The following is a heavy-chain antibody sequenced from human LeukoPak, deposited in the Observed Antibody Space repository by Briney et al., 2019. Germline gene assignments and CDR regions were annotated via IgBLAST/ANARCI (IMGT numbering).Heavy chain of an antibody. CDR2: INNDATTF. J-gene: IGHJ6*03. CDR1: GFTFSDHY. Sequence: KTGGSLRLSCAASGFTFSDHYMNRMRQAPGKGLEWVAYINNDATTFYYADSLKGRFTISRDNARNSLYLQMNSLRAEDTAVYYRARDPYSGGYGDYYYYYMDVWGKGTTVTISS. D-gene: IGHD1-26*01. CDR3: ARDPYSGGYGDYYYYYMDV. V-gene: IGHV3-11*04.